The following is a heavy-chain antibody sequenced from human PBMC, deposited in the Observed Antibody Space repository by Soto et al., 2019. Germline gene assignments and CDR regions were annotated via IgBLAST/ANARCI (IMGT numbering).Heavy chain of an antibody. CDR1: GFSLSTSGVG. J-gene: IGHJ2*01. Sequence: QITLKESGPTLVKPTQTLTLTCTFSGFSLSTSGVGVGWIRQPPGKALEWLALIYWDDDKRYSPSLKSRLTITKXXSXNXXVLTMTNMDPVDTATYYCAHSRLKIQLWPYWYFDLWGRGTLVTVSS. V-gene: IGHV2-5*02. CDR3: AHSRLKIQLWPYWYFDL. CDR2: IYWDDDK. D-gene: IGHD5-18*01.